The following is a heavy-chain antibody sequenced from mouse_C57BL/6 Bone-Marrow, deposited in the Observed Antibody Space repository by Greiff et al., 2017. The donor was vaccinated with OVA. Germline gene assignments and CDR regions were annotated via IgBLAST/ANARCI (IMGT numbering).Heavy chain of an antibody. V-gene: IGHV1-55*01. D-gene: IGHD2-2*01. CDR3: ARAPVTPFAY. CDR1: GYTFTSYW. J-gene: IGHJ3*01. Sequence: VQLQPSWAELVKPGASVKMSCKASGYTFTSYWITWVKQRPGQGLEWIGDIYPGSGSTNYNEKFKSKATLTVDTSSSTAYMQLSSLTSEDSAVYYCARAPVTPFAYWGQGTLVTVSA. CDR2: IYPGSGST.